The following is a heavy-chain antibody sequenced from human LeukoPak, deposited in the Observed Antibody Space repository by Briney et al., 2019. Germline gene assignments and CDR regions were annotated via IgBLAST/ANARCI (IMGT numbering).Heavy chain of an antibody. D-gene: IGHD3-3*01. V-gene: IGHV4-4*07. Sequence: SETLSLTCTVSVGSISSYYWSWIRQPAGKGLEWIGRIYTSGRTNYNPSLKSRVTMSVDTSKNQFSLKLSSVTAADTAVYYCARGRESSYYDFWSGYYTGYYYYMDVWGKGTTVTVSS. CDR3: ARGRESSYYDFWSGYYTGYYYYMDV. CDR1: VGSISSYY. J-gene: IGHJ6*03. CDR2: IYTSGRT.